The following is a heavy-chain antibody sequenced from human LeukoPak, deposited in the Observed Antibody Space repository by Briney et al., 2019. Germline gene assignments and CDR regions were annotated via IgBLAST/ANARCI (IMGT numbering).Heavy chain of an antibody. J-gene: IGHJ3*02. CDR1: GFTFSSYA. CDR2: IRGSGGST. Sequence: GGSLRLSCAASGFTFSSYAMSWVRQAPGKGLEWVSGIRGSGGSTYYADSVKGRFAISRDNSKNTLYLQMNSLRAENTAVYYCANEYSKGDIWGQGTVVTVSS. D-gene: IGHD4-11*01. V-gene: IGHV3-23*01. CDR3: ANEYSKGDI.